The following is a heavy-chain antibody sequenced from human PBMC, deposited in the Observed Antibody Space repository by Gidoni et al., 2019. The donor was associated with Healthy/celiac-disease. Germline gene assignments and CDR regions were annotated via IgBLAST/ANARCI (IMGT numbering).Heavy chain of an antibody. CDR2: MNPNSGNT. Sequence: QVQLVQSGAEVKKPGASVKVSCTASGYTFTSYDINWVRQATGQGLEWMGWMNPNSGNTGYAQKFQGRVTMTRNTSISTAYMELSSLRSEDTAVYYCARAAIVVVAGDYYYYYMDVWGKGTTVTVSS. CDR3: ARAAIVVVAGDYYYYYMDV. D-gene: IGHD2-15*01. CDR1: GYTFTSYD. J-gene: IGHJ6*03. V-gene: IGHV1-8*01.